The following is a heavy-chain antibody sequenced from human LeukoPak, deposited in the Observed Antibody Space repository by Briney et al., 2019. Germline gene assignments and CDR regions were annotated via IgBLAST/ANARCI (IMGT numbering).Heavy chain of an antibody. Sequence: ASVKVSCKASGYTFTSYDINWVRQATGQGLEWMGWMNPNSGNTGYAQKFQGRVTMTRNTSISTAYMELSSLRSEDTAVYYCARVPIAAAPYWYFDLWGRGTLVTVSS. CDR1: GYTFTSYD. CDR3: ARVPIAAAPYWYFDL. D-gene: IGHD6-13*01. V-gene: IGHV1-8*01. J-gene: IGHJ2*01. CDR2: MNPNSGNT.